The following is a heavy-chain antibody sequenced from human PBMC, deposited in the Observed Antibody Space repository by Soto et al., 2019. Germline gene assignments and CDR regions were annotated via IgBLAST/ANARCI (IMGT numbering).Heavy chain of an antibody. CDR2: ISAYNGNT. CDR1: GYTSTSYG. J-gene: IGHJ6*02. V-gene: IGHV1-18*01. D-gene: IGHD3-10*01. CDR3: ARVLFGEVSDYYGMYV. Sequence: ASVKVSCKASGYTSTSYGISWVRQAPGQGLEWMGWISAYNGNTNYAQKLQGSVTMTTDTSTSTAYMELSSLRSDDTAVHYCARVLFGEVSDYYGMYVWGQGTTVTVSS.